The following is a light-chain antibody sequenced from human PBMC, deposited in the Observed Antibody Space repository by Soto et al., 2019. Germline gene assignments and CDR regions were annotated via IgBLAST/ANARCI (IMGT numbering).Light chain of an antibody. CDR2: DVS. CDR1: QDISNY. CDR3: QQYDSLPLP. Sequence: DIEMTQYTPSLSESVCDRVTLTFQASQDISNYLHWFQQKPGKAPQLLIFDVSNLQTGVPSRFSGGGSGTDFALTISSLEPEDIATYYCQQYDSLPLPFGQGTGLEI. J-gene: IGKJ5*01. V-gene: IGKV1-33*01.